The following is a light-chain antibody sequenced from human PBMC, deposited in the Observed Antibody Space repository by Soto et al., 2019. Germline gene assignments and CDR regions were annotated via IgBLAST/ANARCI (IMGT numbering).Light chain of an antibody. CDR2: AAS. V-gene: IGKV3-20*01. CDR1: QSVSSSY. CDR3: HQYGTSPLT. J-gene: IGKJ1*01. Sequence: EIVLTQSPGTLSLSPGERATLSCSASQSVSSSYFAWYQQKPGQAPRLLLYAASSRATGIPDRFSGSGSGTDSTRTISRLEPEDCAVYYWHQYGTSPLTFAQGTKVEI.